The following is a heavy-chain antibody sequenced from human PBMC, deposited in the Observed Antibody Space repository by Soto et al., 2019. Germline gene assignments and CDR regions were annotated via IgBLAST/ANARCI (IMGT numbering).Heavy chain of an antibody. J-gene: IGHJ6*02. CDR1: GFTFSDYY. V-gene: IGHV3-11*06. CDR3: ARDRGGYDRLYYYHGMDV. D-gene: IGHD5-12*01. Sequence: GESVRLACAASGFTFSDYYMSWIRQAPGKGLEYISYISSSSGSTNYADSVKGRFTISRDNAKNSLYLQMSSLRAEDTSVYYCARDRGGYDRLYYYHGMDVWGQGT. CDR2: ISSSSGST.